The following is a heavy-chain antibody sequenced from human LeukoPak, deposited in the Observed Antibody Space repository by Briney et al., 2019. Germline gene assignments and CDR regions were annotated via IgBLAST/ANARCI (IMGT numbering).Heavy chain of an antibody. CDR2: INSDGKTT. J-gene: IGHJ3*02. CDR1: GFTFSDYS. D-gene: IGHD3-22*01. V-gene: IGHV3-48*01. CDR3: AKRSYYYDSSGYQDGAFDI. Sequence: PGGSLRLSCAASGFTFSDYSMNWVRQAPGKGLEDLSYINSDGKTTWYADSVEGRFTASRDNAKNSLYLQMNSLRAEDTAVYYCAKRSYYYDSSGYQDGAFDIWGQGTMVTVSS.